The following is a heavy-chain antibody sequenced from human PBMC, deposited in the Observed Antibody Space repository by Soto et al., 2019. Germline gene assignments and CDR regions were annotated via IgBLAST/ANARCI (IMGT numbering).Heavy chain of an antibody. J-gene: IGHJ5*02. CDR2: ISSSSSTI. CDR3: ARALEAVTIFGVVTLGWFDP. V-gene: IGHV3-48*02. D-gene: IGHD3-3*01. Sequence: GGSLRLSCAASGFTFSSYSMNWVRQAPGKGLEWVSYISSSSSTIYYADSVKGRFTISRDNAKNSLYLQMNSLRDEDTAVYYCARALEAVTIFGVVTLGWFDPWGQGTLVTVSP. CDR1: GFTFSSYS.